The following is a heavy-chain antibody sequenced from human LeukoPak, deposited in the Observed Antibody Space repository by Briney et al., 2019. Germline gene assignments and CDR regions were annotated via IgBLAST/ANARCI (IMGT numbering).Heavy chain of an antibody. J-gene: IGHJ4*02. Sequence: PSHTLSLTCSVSGGSISRGDYYWHWIRQPPGEGVDWLEYIYYSGTTYYNPSLKSRVTISVDTSKNQFSLKLSSVTAADTAVYYCARVVASRYCSGGSCYSDYWGQGTLVTVSS. CDR3: ARVVASRYCSGGSCYSDY. CDR2: IYYSGTT. CDR1: GGSISRGDYY. V-gene: IGHV4-30-4*01. D-gene: IGHD2-15*01.